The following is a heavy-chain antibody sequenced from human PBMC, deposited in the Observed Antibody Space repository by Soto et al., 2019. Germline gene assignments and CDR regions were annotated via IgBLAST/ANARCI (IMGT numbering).Heavy chain of an antibody. Sequence: LRLSCAASGFTFSSYGMHWVRQAPGKGLEWVAVISYDGSNKYYADSVKGRFTISRDNSKNTLYLQMNSLRAEDTAVYYCAKAARGNYYYYYGMDVWGQGTTVTVSS. CDR2: ISYDGSNK. CDR1: GFTFSSYG. V-gene: IGHV3-30*18. CDR3: AKAARGNYYYYYGMDV. D-gene: IGHD3-10*01. J-gene: IGHJ6*02.